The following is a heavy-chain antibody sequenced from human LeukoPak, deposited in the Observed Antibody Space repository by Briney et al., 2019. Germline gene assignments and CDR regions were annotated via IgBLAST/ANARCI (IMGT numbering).Heavy chain of an antibody. CDR2: IFHSGIA. D-gene: IGHD3-16*01. CDR1: NYPITSDYY. J-gene: IGHJ6*03. V-gene: IGHV4-38-2*01. Sequence: PSETLPLTCAVSNYPITSDYYWVWIRQPPGQGLEWIGQIFHSGIAHYNPPLKSRVTMSVDTSRSQFSVNLNSVTAADTAVYYCGRAGFGTAYNRFYYYMDVWGKGTTVTVSS. CDR3: GRAGFGTAYNRFYYYMDV.